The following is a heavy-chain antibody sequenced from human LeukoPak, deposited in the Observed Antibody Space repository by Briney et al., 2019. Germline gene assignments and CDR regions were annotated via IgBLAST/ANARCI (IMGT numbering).Heavy chain of an antibody. V-gene: IGHV4-39*01. CDR2: IYSGGST. D-gene: IGHD5-12*01. Sequence: SETLSLTCTVSGGSISSSSYYWDWIRQSPGKGLEWIGNIYSGGSTYYTPSLKSRVTISVDTSKTQFSLKLSSVTVADTAIYFCARHSRSGSGGYENAFDIWGQGTMVTVSS. CDR1: GGSISSSSYY. CDR3: ARHSRSGSGGYENAFDI. J-gene: IGHJ3*02.